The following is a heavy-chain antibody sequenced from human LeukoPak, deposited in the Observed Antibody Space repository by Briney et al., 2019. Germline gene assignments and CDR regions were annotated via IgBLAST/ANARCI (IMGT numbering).Heavy chain of an antibody. V-gene: IGHV1-46*01. CDR2: INPSGGST. CDR3: ARDPVASYYYDSSGDAFDI. J-gene: IGHJ3*02. CDR1: GYTFTSYY. D-gene: IGHD3-22*01. Sequence: ASVKASCNASGYTFTSYYTHWVRQAPGQGLEWMGIINPSGGSTSYAQKFQGRVTMTRDMSTSTVYMELSRLRSEDTAVYYCARDPVASYYYDSSGDAFDIWGQGTMVTVSS.